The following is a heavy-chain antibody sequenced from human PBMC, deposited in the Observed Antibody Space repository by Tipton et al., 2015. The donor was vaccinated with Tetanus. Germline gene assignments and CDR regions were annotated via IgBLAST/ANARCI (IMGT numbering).Heavy chain of an antibody. CDR2: IYNIART. D-gene: IGHD5-18*01. V-gene: IGHV4-59*01. Sequence: LRLSCAVSGGSSSSFYWSWIRQPPGKGLEWIGNIYNIARTNYNPSLRSRVTMSVDTSKNQFYLQLSSVTAADTAVYFCARASQRTFEFWGQGTLVAVSS. CDR3: ARASQRTFEF. CDR1: GGSSSSFY. J-gene: IGHJ4*02.